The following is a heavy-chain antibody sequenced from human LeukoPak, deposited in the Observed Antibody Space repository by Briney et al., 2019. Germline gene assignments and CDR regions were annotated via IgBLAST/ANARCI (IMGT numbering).Heavy chain of an antibody. D-gene: IGHD1-26*01. V-gene: IGHV3-64*01. CDR2: ISSNGDST. CDR3: ARTLSGSYDY. Sequence: PGGSLRLSCAASGFTFSSYAMHWVRQAPGKGLEYVSAISSNGDSTYYANSVKGRFTISRDNSKNTLYLQMGSLRAEDMAVYYCARTLSGSYDYWGQGTLVTVSS. CDR1: GFTFSSYA. J-gene: IGHJ4*02.